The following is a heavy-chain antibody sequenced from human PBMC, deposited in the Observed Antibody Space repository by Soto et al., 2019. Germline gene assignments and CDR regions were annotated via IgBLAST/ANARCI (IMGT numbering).Heavy chain of an antibody. CDR1: GYTFAHYH. D-gene: IGHD3-22*01. CDR3: AREAINSSGYSRYFQH. V-gene: IGHV1-46*01. CDR2: INPSGGST. J-gene: IGHJ1*01. Sequence: ASVKVSCKASGYTFAHYHVYWVRQAPGRGLEWLGMINPSGGSTTYAQNLQGRVTMTRDTSTNTVYMELSSLRSEDTAVYYCAREAINSSGYSRYFQHWGQGTLVTVSS.